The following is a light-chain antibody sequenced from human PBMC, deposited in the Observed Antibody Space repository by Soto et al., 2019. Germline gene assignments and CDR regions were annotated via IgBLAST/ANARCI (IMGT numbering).Light chain of an antibody. CDR1: SSNIGNNY. CDR3: GTWDSSLSAWRV. Sequence: QSVLTQPPSVSAAPGQKVTTSCSGSSSNIGNNYVSWYQQLPGTAPKRLIYDNNKRPSGIPDRFSGSKSGTSATLGITGLQTGDEADYYCGTWDSSLSAWRVFGGGTKVTVL. V-gene: IGLV1-51*01. CDR2: DNN. J-gene: IGLJ3*02.